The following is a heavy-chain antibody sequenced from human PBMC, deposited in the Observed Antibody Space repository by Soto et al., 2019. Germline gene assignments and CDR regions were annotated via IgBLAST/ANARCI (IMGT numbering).Heavy chain of an antibody. J-gene: IGHJ4*02. CDR3: AKEKAGDVDY. CDR1: GFTFSSYG. V-gene: IGHV3-30*18. CDR2: ISYDGSNK. Sequence: QVQLVESGGGVVQPGRSLRLSCAASGFTFSSYGMHWVRQAPGKGLEWVAVISYDGSNKYYADSVKGRFTISRDNSKNTLYLQVNSLRAEDTAVYYCAKEKAGDVDYWGQGTLVTVSS. D-gene: IGHD3-16*01.